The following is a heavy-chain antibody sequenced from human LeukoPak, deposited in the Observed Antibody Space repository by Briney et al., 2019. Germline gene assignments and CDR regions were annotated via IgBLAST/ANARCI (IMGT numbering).Heavy chain of an antibody. Sequence: ASVKVSCKVSGGTFSSYAISWVRQAPGQGLEWMGGIIPIFGTANYAQKFQGRVTITADESTSTAYMELSSLRSEDTAVYYCARTFYCGGDCYGEYYFDYWGQGTLVTVSS. CDR2: IIPIFGTA. D-gene: IGHD2-21*02. J-gene: IGHJ4*02. V-gene: IGHV1-69*01. CDR3: ARTFYCGGDCYGEYYFDY. CDR1: GGTFSSYA.